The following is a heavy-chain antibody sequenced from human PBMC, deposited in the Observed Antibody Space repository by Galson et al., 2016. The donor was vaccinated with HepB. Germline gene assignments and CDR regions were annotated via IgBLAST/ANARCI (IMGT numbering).Heavy chain of an antibody. CDR1: GFTVSRNY. Sequence: SLRLSCAASGFTVSRNYMGWVRQAPGKGLEWVSFVYDSDYPYYADSVRGRFTISADHSKNTVHLQMNSLRVDDTAVYYCAGGLYSSGWPKGDFWGQGSLVTVSS. V-gene: IGHV3-53*01. J-gene: IGHJ4*02. D-gene: IGHD6-19*01. CDR2: VYDSDYP. CDR3: AGGLYSSGWPKGDF.